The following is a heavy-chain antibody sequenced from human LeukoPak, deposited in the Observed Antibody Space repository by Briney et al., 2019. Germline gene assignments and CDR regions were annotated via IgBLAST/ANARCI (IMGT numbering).Heavy chain of an antibody. Sequence: SETLSLTCTVSGGSISSSSYYWGWIRQPPGKGLEWIGSIYYSGSTYYNPSLKSRVTISVDTSKNQFSLKLSSVTAADTAVYYCARRGITMIVVSAFDIWGQGTVVTVPS. V-gene: IGHV4-39*01. J-gene: IGHJ3*02. CDR3: ARRGITMIVVSAFDI. CDR1: GGSISSSSYY. D-gene: IGHD3-22*01. CDR2: IYYSGST.